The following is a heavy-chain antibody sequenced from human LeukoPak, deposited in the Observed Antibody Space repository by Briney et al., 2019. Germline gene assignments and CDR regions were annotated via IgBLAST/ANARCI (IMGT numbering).Heavy chain of an antibody. J-gene: IGHJ4*02. V-gene: IGHV3-30*04. Sequence: GGSLRLSCAASGFTFNNYAMHWVRQAPGKGLEWVTVISYDGSNRYYADFVKGRFSISRDNSKNTLYLKMNSLRAEDTAVYYCARSDIVVVPAAFDCWGQESLVTVSS. D-gene: IGHD2-2*01. CDR2: ISYDGSNR. CDR3: ARSDIVVVPAAFDC. CDR1: GFTFNNYA.